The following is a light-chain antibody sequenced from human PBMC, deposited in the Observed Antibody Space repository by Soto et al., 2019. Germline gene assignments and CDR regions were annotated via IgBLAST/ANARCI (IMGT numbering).Light chain of an antibody. J-gene: IGKJ1*01. CDR1: QSVTNSY. CDR2: GAS. CDR3: QQYGATPGT. Sequence: EIVLTQSPDTLSLSPGERVTLSCRASQSVTNSYLAWYQQKPGQGPRLLIHGASSRATGTPDRFSGSGSGTEFPLTISRLEPEDFAVYYCQQYGATPGTFGQGTKLDIK. V-gene: IGKV3-20*01.